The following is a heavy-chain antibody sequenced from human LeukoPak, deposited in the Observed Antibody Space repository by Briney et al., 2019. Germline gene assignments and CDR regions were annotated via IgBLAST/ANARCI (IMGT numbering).Heavy chain of an antibody. CDR1: GGSVTDYY. V-gene: IGHV4-59*02. Sequence: WETLSLTCTVSGGSVTDYYWSWIRQSPGKGLEWMGYIYYTGTSYNPSLKSRVTISADTSKNQFSLKLISVTAADTAVYYCASRKLGNDYWGQGTLVTVSS. D-gene: IGHD7-27*01. CDR2: IYYTGT. J-gene: IGHJ4*02. CDR3: ASRKLGNDY.